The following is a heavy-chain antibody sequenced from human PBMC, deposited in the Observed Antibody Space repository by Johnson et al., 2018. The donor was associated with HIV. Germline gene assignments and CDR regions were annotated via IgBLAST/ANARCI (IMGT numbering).Heavy chain of an antibody. D-gene: IGHD2-2*01. CDR3: ARGDCSSTSCPRNAFDI. V-gene: IGHV3-30*04. J-gene: IGHJ3*02. CDR2: IWYDGSNK. Sequence: QVQLVESGGGLVQPGGSLRLSCAASRFTFRIYAMHWVRQAPGKGLEWVAVIWYDGSNKYYADSVKGRFTISRDNSKNTLYLQMNSLKTEDTAVYYCARGDCSSTSCPRNAFDIWGQGTMVTVSS. CDR1: RFTFRIYA.